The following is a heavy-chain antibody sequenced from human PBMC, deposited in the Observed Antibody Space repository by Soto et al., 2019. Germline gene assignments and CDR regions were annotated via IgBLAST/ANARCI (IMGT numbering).Heavy chain of an antibody. Sequence: PGGSLRLSCAASGFTFSSYAMSWVRQAPGKVLEWVSAISGSGGSTYYADSVKGRCTISRDNSKSTLYLQINSLRAEDTAVYYCAKDSYYSYGDNVRDPWGQGTLVTVS. D-gene: IGHD5-18*01. CDR2: ISGSGGST. J-gene: IGHJ5*02. V-gene: IGHV3-23*01. CDR3: AKDSYYSYGDNVRDP. CDR1: GFTFSSYA.